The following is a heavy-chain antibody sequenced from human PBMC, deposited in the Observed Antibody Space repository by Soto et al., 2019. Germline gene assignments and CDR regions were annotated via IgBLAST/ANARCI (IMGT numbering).Heavy chain of an antibody. Sequence: SETLSLTCAVSGFSISRGYYWVWIRQPPGKGLEWIGSIYHSGSTYYDPSLKSRVTISVDTSKNQFSLKLSSVTAADTAVYYCARDFEGSGTYYTSDFDYWGQGTLVTVSS. CDR3: ARDFEGSGTYYTSDFDY. D-gene: IGHD1-26*01. CDR1: GFSISRGYY. V-gene: IGHV4-38-2*02. J-gene: IGHJ4*02. CDR2: IYHSGST.